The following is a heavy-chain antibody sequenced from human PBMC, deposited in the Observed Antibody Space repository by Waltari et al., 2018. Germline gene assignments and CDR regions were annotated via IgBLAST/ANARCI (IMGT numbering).Heavy chain of an antibody. V-gene: IGHV4-34*01. Sequence: QVQLQQWGAGLLKPSATLSPTCAVYGGSFSGSYCTGAPHPPGKGLEWIGEISTSGTTNYNPSLKSRVTISLDTSKNQFSLKLSSVTAADTAVYYCARQEIIVEVTGDGFDIWGQGTMVTVSS. CDR1: GGSFSGSY. D-gene: IGHD2-21*02. CDR3: ARQEIIVEVTGDGFDI. J-gene: IGHJ3*02. CDR2: ISTSGTT.